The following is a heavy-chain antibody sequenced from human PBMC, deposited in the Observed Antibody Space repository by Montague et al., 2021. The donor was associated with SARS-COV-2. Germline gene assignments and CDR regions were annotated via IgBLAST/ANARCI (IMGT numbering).Heavy chain of an antibody. CDR3: ARDTRITMIVVVQGYGMDV. J-gene: IGHJ6*02. Sequence: TLSLTCTVSGGSISSGGYYWSWIRQHPGKGLEWIGYIYYSGSTYYXXXLKSRVTISVDTSKNQFSLKLSSVTAADTAVYYCARDTRITMIVVVQGYGMDVWGQGTTVTVSS. V-gene: IGHV4-31*03. CDR1: GGSISSGGYY. CDR2: IYYSGST. D-gene: IGHD3-22*01.